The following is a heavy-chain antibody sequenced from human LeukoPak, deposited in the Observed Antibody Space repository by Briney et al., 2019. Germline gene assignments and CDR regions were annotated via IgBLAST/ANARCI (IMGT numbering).Heavy chain of an antibody. D-gene: IGHD3-22*01. Sequence: SQTLSLTCTVSGGSISSDNYDWSWIRQPAGKGLEWIGRVYTSGNTNYNPSLKSRVTISLDTSKNQFSLKLSSVTAADTAVYYCARALVTYYYDGSGSSPSMTFDIWGQGTMVTVSS. CDR3: ARALVTYYYDGSGSSPSMTFDI. CDR2: VYTSGNT. J-gene: IGHJ3*02. V-gene: IGHV4-61*02. CDR1: GGSISSDNYD.